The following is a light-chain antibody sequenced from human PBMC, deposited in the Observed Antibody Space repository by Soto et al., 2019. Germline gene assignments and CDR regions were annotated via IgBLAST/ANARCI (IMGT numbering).Light chain of an antibody. V-gene: IGKV1-5*03. J-gene: IGKJ2*01. CDR1: QSISNW. Sequence: DIQMTQSPSTLSASVGDRVTITCRASQSISNWLAWYQQEPGKAPKVLIYVASTLESGVPSRFSGSGSGTEFTLTISSLQPDDFATYYCQQYQSFPYTFGQGTKLEI. CDR3: QQYQSFPYT. CDR2: VAS.